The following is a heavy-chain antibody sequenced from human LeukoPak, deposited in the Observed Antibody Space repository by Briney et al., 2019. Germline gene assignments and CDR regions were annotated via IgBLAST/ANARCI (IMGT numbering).Heavy chain of an antibody. J-gene: IGHJ4*02. CDR2: IYYSGST. Sequence: SETLSRTCTVSGGSISSSSYYWGWIRQPPGKGLEWIGSIYYSGSTYYNPSLKSRVTISVDTSKNQFSLKLSSVPAADTAVYYCARVGAHSTHFDYWGQGTLVTVSS. CDR3: ARVGAHSTHFDY. V-gene: IGHV4-39*07. CDR1: GGSISSSSYY. D-gene: IGHD6-13*01.